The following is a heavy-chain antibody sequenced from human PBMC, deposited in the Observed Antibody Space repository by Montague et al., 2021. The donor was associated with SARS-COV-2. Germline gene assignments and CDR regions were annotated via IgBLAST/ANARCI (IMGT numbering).Heavy chain of an antibody. Sequence: SLRLSCAASGFTFSSYAMHWVRQAPGKGLEWVAVISYDGSNKYYADSVKGRFTISRDNSKNTLYLQMNSLRAEDTAVYYCARDLTTVTSKYFDYWGQGTLVTVSS. CDR3: ARDLTTVTSKYFDY. J-gene: IGHJ4*02. D-gene: IGHD4-17*01. CDR1: GFTFSSYA. CDR2: ISYDGSNK. V-gene: IGHV3-30-3*01.